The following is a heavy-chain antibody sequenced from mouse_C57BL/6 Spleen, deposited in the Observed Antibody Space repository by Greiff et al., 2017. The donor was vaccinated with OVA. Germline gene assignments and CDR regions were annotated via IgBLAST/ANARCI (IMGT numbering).Heavy chain of an antibody. D-gene: IGHD1-1*01. CDR2: FYPGSGSI. J-gene: IGHJ1*03. CDR1: GYTFTEYT. Sequence: QVQLKESGAELVKPGASVKLSCKASGYTFTEYTIHWVKQRSGQGLEWIGWFYPGSGSIKYNEKFKDKATLTADKSSSTVYMELSRLTSEDSAVYFYARHEGYYYGSSCWYFDVWGTGTTVTVSS. CDR3: ARHEGYYYGSSCWYFDV. V-gene: IGHV1-62-2*01.